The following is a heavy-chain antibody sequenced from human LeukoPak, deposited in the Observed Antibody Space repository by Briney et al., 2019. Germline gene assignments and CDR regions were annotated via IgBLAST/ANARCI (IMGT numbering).Heavy chain of an antibody. Sequence: PSETLSLTCAVYGGSFSGYYWSWIRQPPGKGLEWIGEINHSGSTNYNPSLKSRVTISVDTSKNQFSLKLSSVTAADTAVYYCARDWPAVAGFDYWGQGTLVTVSS. V-gene: IGHV4-34*01. J-gene: IGHJ4*02. CDR1: GGSFSGYY. CDR2: INHSGST. D-gene: IGHD6-19*01. CDR3: ARDWPAVAGFDY.